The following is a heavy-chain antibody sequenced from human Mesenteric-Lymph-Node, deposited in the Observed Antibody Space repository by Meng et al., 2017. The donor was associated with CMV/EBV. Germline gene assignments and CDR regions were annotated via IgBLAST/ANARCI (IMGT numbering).Heavy chain of an antibody. Sequence: SETLSLTCAVYGGSFSGYYWSWIRQPPGKGLEWIGEINHSGSTNYNPSLKSRVTISVDTSKNPFSLKLSSVTAADTAVYYCAREVWSYYYYYGMDVWGQGTTVTVSS. D-gene: IGHD3-3*01. CDR3: AREVWSYYYYYGMDV. CDR1: GGSFSGYY. J-gene: IGHJ6*02. CDR2: INHSGST. V-gene: IGHV4-34*01.